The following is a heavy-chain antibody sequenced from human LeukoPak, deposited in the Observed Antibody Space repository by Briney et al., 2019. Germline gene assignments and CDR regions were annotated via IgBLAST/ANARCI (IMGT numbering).Heavy chain of an antibody. D-gene: IGHD1-1*01. V-gene: IGHV4-30-4*01. CDR1: GGSISSGDHY. CDR2: IHYSGST. J-gene: IGHJ4*02. CDR3: ARLDVERRLDY. Sequence: SQTLSLTCTVSGGSISSGDHYWNWIRQPPGKGLEWIGYIHYSGSTYYNPSLKSRVIISVDTSKNQFSLNLNSVTAADTAVYYCARLDVERRLDYWGQGTLVTVSS.